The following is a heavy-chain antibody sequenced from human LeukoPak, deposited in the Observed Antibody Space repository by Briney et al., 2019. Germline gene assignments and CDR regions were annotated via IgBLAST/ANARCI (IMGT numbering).Heavy chain of an antibody. J-gene: IGHJ4*02. D-gene: IGHD2-21*01. CDR1: GFTFSSYS. CDR3: AKDAGPLRVIGY. CDR2: ISSSSSYI. V-gene: IGHV3-21*04. Sequence: GGSLRLSCAASGFTFSSYSMNWVRQAPGKGLEWVSSISSSSSYIYYADSVKGRFTISRDNSKNTLYLQKNSLRAEDTAVYYCAKDAGPLRVIGYWGQGTLVTVSS.